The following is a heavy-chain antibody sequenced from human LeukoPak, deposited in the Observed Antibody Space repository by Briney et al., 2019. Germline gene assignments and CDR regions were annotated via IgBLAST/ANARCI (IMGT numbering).Heavy chain of an antibody. Sequence: ASVKVSCKASGYTFTVYYMHWVRQAPGQGLEWMGCINPNSGGTNYTQKFQGRVTITRDTSISTAYMELTWLRSDDTAVYYCATVGYFYRSGSYSPWGEGTLVTVSS. D-gene: IGHD3-10*01. CDR1: GYTFTVYY. J-gene: IGHJ5*02. V-gene: IGHV1-2*02. CDR3: ATVGYFYRSGSYSP. CDR2: INPNSGGT.